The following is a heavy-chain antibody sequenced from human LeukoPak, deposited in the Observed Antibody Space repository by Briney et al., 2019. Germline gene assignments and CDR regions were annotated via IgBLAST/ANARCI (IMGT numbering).Heavy chain of an antibody. V-gene: IGHV3-23*01. CDR3: AKVWREGSGYYFDY. J-gene: IGHJ4*02. Sequence: GGSLRLSCAASGFTFSSYAMSWSRQAPGKGLEWVSAISGSGGSTYYADSVKGRFTISRDNSKNTLYLQLNSLRAEDTAVYYCAKVWREGSGYYFDYWGQGTLVTVSS. CDR2: ISGSGGST. CDR1: GFTFSSYA. D-gene: IGHD3-22*01.